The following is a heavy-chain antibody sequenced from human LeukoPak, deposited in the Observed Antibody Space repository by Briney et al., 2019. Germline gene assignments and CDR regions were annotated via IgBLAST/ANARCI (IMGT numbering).Heavy chain of an antibody. D-gene: IGHD5-18*01. Sequence: SGTLSLTCAVSGGSISSGDYYWSWIRQPPGKGLEWIGYISYSGSTNYNLSLKSRLTISVDTSKNQFSLNLSSVTAADTAVYYCARQGGYKSPFDYWGQGTLVTVSS. J-gene: IGHJ4*02. CDR1: GGSISSGDYY. CDR2: ISYSGST. V-gene: IGHV4-61*08. CDR3: ARQGGYKSPFDY.